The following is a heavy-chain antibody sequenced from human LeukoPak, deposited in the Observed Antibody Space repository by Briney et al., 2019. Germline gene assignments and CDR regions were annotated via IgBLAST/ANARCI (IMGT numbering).Heavy chain of an antibody. J-gene: IGHJ4*02. D-gene: IGHD6-6*01. CDR1: GFTFSSYA. Sequence: PGGSLRLSCAASGFTFSSYAMSWVRQAPGKGLEWVSAISGSGGNTYYADSVKGRFTISRDNSKNTLYLQMNSLRAEDTAVYYCAKDFDRGIAARPGADYWGQGTLVTVSS. CDR3: AKDFDRGIAARPGADY. V-gene: IGHV3-23*01. CDR2: ISGSGGNT.